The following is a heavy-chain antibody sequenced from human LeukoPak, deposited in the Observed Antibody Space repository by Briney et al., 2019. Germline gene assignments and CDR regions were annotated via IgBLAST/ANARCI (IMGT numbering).Heavy chain of an antibody. Sequence: PSETLSLTCTVSGGSISSYYWSWIRQPPGKGLEWIGYIYYSGSTNYNPSLKSRVTISVDTSKNQFSLKLSSVTAADTAVYYCARLRSLVGFDYWGQGTLVTVSS. CDR3: ARLRSLVGFDY. CDR1: GGSISSYY. V-gene: IGHV4-59*08. CDR2: IYYSGST. J-gene: IGHJ4*02. D-gene: IGHD2-15*01.